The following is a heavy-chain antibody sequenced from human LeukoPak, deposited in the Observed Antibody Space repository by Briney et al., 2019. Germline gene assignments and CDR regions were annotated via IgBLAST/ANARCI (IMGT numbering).Heavy chain of an antibody. V-gene: IGHV5-10-1*01. Sequence: GESLKISCKSSGYSFTNYWISWVRQMPGKGLEWMGRIDPSDSYTKYSPSFQGHVTISADKSISTAYLQWSSLKASDTAMYYCARQTRDGSGSRGYSFDFWGQGTLVTVSS. CDR2: IDPSDSYT. CDR3: ARQTRDGSGSRGYSFDF. D-gene: IGHD3-10*01. CDR1: GYSFTNYW. J-gene: IGHJ4*02.